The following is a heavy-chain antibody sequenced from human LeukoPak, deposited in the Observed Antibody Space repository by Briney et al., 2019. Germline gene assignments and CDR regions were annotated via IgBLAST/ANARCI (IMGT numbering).Heavy chain of an antibody. CDR3: ARDRSSGWYLDY. CDR1: GYTFTSYG. V-gene: IGHV1-18*01. D-gene: IGHD6-19*01. Sequence: ASVKVSCKASGYTFTSYGISWVRQAPGQGLEWMGWISAYNGNTNYAQKLQGRVTMTTDTSTSTAYMELSSLRSEDTAVYYCARDRSSGWYLDYWGQGTLVTVSS. J-gene: IGHJ4*02. CDR2: ISAYNGNT.